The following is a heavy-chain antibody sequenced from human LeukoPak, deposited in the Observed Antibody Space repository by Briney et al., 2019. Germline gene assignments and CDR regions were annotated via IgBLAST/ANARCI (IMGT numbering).Heavy chain of an antibody. Sequence: GASVKVSCKASGYTFTSYDINWVRQATGQGLEWMGWMNPNSGNTGYAQKFQGRVTITRNTSISTAYMELNSLRAEDTAVYYCARIRRVENYYYYYMDVWGKGTTVTVSS. CDR1: GYTFTSYD. J-gene: IGHJ6*03. V-gene: IGHV1-8*03. CDR2: MNPNSGNT. CDR3: ARIRRVENYYYYYMDV. D-gene: IGHD1-1*01.